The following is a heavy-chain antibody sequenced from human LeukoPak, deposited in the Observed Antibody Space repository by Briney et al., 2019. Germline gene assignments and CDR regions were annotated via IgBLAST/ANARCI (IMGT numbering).Heavy chain of an antibody. J-gene: IGHJ5*02. Sequence: SETLSLTCAVYGGSFSGYYWSWIRQPPGKGLEWIGEINHSGSTNYIPSLKSRVTISVDTSKNQFSLKLSSVTAADTAVYYCARGFFFPYRGVRCDPWGQGTLVTVSS. CDR3: ARGFFFPYRGVRCDP. V-gene: IGHV4-34*01. D-gene: IGHD3-10*01. CDR1: GGSFSGYY. CDR2: INHSGST.